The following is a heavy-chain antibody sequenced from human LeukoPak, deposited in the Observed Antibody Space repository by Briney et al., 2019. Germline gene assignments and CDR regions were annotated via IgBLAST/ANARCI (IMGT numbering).Heavy chain of an antibody. CDR3: ARFRYCTNGVCPYYFDY. CDR2: IKQDGNEK. CDR1: GFTFSSFW. J-gene: IGHJ4*02. D-gene: IGHD2-8*01. Sequence: GSQRLSCAASGFTFSSFWMSWVRQAPGKGLEWVANIKQDGNEKYYVDSVKGRFTISRDNAKNSLYLQMNSLRAEDTAVYYCARFRYCTNGVCPYYFDYWGQGTLVTVSS. V-gene: IGHV3-7*01.